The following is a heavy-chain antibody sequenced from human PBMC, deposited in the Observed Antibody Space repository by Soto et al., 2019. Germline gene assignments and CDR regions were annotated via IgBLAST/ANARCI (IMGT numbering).Heavy chain of an antibody. Sequence: GASVKVSCKASGGTFSSYAISWVRQAPGQGLEWMGGIIPIFGTANYAQKFQGRVTITADESTSTAYMELSSLRSEDTAVYYCAGVVYSYGLGYGMDVWGQGTTVTVSS. CDR2: IIPIFGTA. CDR3: AGVVYSYGLGYGMDV. J-gene: IGHJ6*02. V-gene: IGHV1-69*13. D-gene: IGHD5-18*01. CDR1: GGTFSSYA.